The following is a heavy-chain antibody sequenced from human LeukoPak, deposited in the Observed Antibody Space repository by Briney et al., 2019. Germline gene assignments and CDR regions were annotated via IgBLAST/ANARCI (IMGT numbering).Heavy chain of an antibody. V-gene: IGHV1-69*04. CDR1: GGTFSSYA. D-gene: IGHD3-10*01. J-gene: IGHJ6*02. CDR2: IIPILGIA. Sequence: GSSVKVSCKASGGTFSSYAISWVRQAPGQGLEWMGRIIPILGIANYAQKFQGSVTITADKSTSTAYMELSSLRSEDTAVYYCTRYYYGSGSYGKDYYYGMDAWGQGTTVTVSS. CDR3: TRYYYGSGSYGKDYYYGMDA.